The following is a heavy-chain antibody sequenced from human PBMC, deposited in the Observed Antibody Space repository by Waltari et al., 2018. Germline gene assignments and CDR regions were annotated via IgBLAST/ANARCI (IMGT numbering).Heavy chain of an antibody. V-gene: IGHV3-7*01. CDR1: GFTFSSSW. Sequence: EVQLVESGGGLVQPGGSLRLSCAASGFTFSSSWLSWVRQAPGKGLEWVANIKQDGSEKYYVDSVKGRFTISRDNAKNSLYLQMNSRRAEDTAVYYCASGSGSLGYWGQGTLVTVSS. J-gene: IGHJ4*02. CDR2: IKQDGSEK. D-gene: IGHD3-10*01. CDR3: ASGSGSLGY.